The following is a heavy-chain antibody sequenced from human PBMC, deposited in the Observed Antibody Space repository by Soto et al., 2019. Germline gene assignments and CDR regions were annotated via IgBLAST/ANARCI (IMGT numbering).Heavy chain of an antibody. V-gene: IGHV4-4*02. J-gene: IGHJ4*02. D-gene: IGHD6-19*01. CDR1: GGSISSSNW. CDR2: IYHSGST. CDR3: ARVAVAGTRYDY. Sequence: QVQLQESGPGLVKPSGTLSLTCAVSGGSISSSNWWSWVRQPPGKGLEWIGEIYHSGSTNYNPSLKRRVPXXVXQSKNQFSLKLSSVTAADTAVYYCARVAVAGTRYDYWGQGTLVTVSS.